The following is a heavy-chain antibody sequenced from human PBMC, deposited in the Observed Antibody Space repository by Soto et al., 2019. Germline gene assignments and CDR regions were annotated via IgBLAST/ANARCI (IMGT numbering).Heavy chain of an antibody. Sequence: QVQLQESGPGLVKPSQTLSLACTVSGGSISNNHYYWSWIRQPPGKGLEWIGHIFYSGSTFNNPSLNSRVAISMDTSKNQFSLKLSSVTAADTAVYYCARGLSSDKVDSWCQGTLVTVSS. D-gene: IGHD2-15*01. CDR2: IFYSGST. CDR3: ARGLSSDKVDS. CDR1: GGSISNNHYY. J-gene: IGHJ4*02. V-gene: IGHV4-30-4*01.